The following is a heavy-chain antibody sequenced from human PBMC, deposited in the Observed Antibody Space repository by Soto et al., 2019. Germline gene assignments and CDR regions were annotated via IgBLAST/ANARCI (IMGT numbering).Heavy chain of an antibody. D-gene: IGHD2-15*01. V-gene: IGHV3-11*01. Sequence: QVQLVESEGGLVKPGGSLRLSCAASGITFSDYYMTWIRQAPGKGLEWVAYISSSGSGIYYPDSVKGRFTISRDNAKNSLYLQMSSLRAEDTAVYYCARAYSDAFDMWGQGTMVTVSS. J-gene: IGHJ3*02. CDR2: ISSSGSGI. CDR3: ARAYSDAFDM. CDR1: GITFSDYY.